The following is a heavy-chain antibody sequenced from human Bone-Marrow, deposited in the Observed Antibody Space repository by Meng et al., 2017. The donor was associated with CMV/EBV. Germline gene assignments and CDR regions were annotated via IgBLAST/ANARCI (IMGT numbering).Heavy chain of an antibody. V-gene: IGHV3-23*03. CDR1: GFIFGDYV. D-gene: IGHD3-16*02. Sequence: RGSLRLSCTASGFIFGDYVMSWVRQAPGKGLEWVSVIYSGVSSTYYADSVKGRFTISRDNSKNTLYLQMNSLRAEDTAVYYCAKLSPARYFDYWAHGTLVTVPS. J-gene: IGHJ4*01. CDR3: AKLSPARYFDY. CDR2: IYSGVSST.